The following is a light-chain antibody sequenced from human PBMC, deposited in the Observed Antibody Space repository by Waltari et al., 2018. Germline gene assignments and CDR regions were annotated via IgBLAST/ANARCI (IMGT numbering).Light chain of an antibody. CDR3: SSYSSSSTLL. V-gene: IGLV2-14*03. CDR1: SRDVGGYNY. J-gene: IGLJ2*01. CDR2: DVT. Sequence: QSALTQPASVSGSPGQSITISCTGTSRDVGGYNYVSWHQQHPGKAPTLMIYDVTKRPSGVSNRFSGSKSCNTASLTISGLQAEDEADYYCSSYSSSSTLLFGGGTKLTVL.